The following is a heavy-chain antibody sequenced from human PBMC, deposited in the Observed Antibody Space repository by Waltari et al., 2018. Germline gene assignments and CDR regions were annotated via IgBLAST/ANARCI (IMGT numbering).Heavy chain of an antibody. CDR3: ASGNYYYDNLTGVPDAFDI. Sequence: QVQLQQWGAGLLKPSETLSLTCAVYGGSFSGYYWSWIRQPPGKGLEWIGEINHSGSTNYNPSLKSRVTISVDTSKNQFSLKLSSVTAADTAVYYCASGNYYYDNLTGVPDAFDIWGQGTMVTVSS. J-gene: IGHJ3*02. D-gene: IGHD3-9*01. V-gene: IGHV4-34*01. CDR2: INHSGST. CDR1: GGSFSGYY.